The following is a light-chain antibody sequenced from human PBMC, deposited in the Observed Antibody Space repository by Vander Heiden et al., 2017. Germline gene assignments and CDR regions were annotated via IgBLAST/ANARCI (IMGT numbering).Light chain of an antibody. J-gene: IGLJ2*01. CDR1: RLGAKL. V-gene: IGLV3-1*01. Sequence: SYQLTQPPPLSVSPGQTASTPCSGARLGAKLGCWYQQKAGQSPELVISQATKRPAGISERFSGSNSGNTATLTISGPQPMDEGDYYCQAWDSSTDHVVFGGGTKLTVL. CDR2: QAT. CDR3: QAWDSSTDHVV.